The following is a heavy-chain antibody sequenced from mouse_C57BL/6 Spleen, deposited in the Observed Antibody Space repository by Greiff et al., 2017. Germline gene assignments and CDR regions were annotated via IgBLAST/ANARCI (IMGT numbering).Heavy chain of an antibody. CDR2: INPGSGGT. Sequence: QVQLQQSGAELVRPGTSVKVSCKASGYAFTNYLIEWVKQRPGQGLEWIGVINPGSGGTNYNEKFKGKATLTADKSSSTAYMQLSSLTSEDSAVYFRGREVYGKYWDFDGWGTGNKGNV. D-gene: IGHD2-1*01. J-gene: IGHJ1*03. V-gene: IGHV1-54*01. CDR3: GREVYGKYWDFDG. CDR1: GYAFTNYL.